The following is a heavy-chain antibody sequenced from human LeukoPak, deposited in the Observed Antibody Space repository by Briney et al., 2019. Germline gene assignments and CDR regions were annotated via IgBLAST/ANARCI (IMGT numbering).Heavy chain of an antibody. CDR2: ISSSGSTI. CDR1: GFTFSSYS. CDR3: ASVGSSWYTYYFDY. J-gene: IGHJ4*02. D-gene: IGHD6-13*01. V-gene: IGHV3-48*04. Sequence: GGSLRLSCAASGFTFSSYSMNWVRQAPGKGLEWVSYISSSGSTIYYADSVKGRFTISRDNAKNSLYLQMNSLRAEDTAVYYCASVGSSWYTYYFDYWGQGTLVTVSS.